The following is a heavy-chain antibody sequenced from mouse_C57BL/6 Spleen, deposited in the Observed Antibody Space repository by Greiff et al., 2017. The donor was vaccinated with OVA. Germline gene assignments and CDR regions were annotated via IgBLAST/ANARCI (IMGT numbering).Heavy chain of an antibody. CDR2: ISDGGSYT. J-gene: IGHJ4*01. CDR3: ASLIYYDYDDVPLYAMDY. V-gene: IGHV5-4*01. Sequence: EVQLVESGGGLVKPGGSLKLSCAASGFTFSSYAMSWVRQTPEKRLEWVATISDGGSYTYYPDNVKGRFTISRDNAKNNLYLQMSHLKSEDTAMYYCASLIYYDYDDVPLYAMDYWGQGTSVTVSS. D-gene: IGHD2-4*01. CDR1: GFTFSSYA.